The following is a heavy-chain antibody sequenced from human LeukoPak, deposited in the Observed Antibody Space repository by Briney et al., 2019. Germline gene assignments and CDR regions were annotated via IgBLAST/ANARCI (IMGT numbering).Heavy chain of an antibody. CDR3: ARDQTAAGSRLEY. CDR1: GGSISSGGYY. D-gene: IGHD6-13*01. J-gene: IGHJ4*02. CDR2: THHSGST. V-gene: IGHV4-31*03. Sequence: SETLSLTCSVSGGSISSGGYYWSWIRQHPGKGLEWIGYTHHSGSTYYSPSLKSRVTISVDTSKNQFSLKVSSVTAADTAVYYCARDQTAAGSRLEYWGQGTLVTVSS.